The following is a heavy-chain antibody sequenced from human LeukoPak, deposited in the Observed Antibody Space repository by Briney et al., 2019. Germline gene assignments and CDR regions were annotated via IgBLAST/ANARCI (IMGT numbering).Heavy chain of an antibody. J-gene: IGHJ4*02. D-gene: IGHD6-19*01. CDR2: ISGSGGST. Sequence: GGSLRLSCAASGFTFSSYAMSWVRQAPGKGLEWVSAISGSGGSTYYADSVKGRFTISRDNSKNTLYLQMNSLRAEDTAVYYCAKNWPIAVAAKGVVDYWGQGTLVTVSS. CDR1: GFTFSSYA. V-gene: IGHV3-23*01. CDR3: AKNWPIAVAAKGVVDY.